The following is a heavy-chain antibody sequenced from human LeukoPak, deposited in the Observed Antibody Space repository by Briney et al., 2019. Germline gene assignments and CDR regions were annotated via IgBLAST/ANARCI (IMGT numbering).Heavy chain of an antibody. V-gene: IGHV3-23*01. CDR2: ISGSSGNT. J-gene: IGHJ6*03. D-gene: IGHD1-26*01. Sequence: PGGSLRLSCAASGFTFSIYAMSWVRQAPGKGLEWVSTISGSSGNTYYADSVKGRFTISRDNSKNALYLQMNSLRAEDTAIYYCAKMNGPIDYYYYMDVWGKGTTVTVSS. CDR1: GFTFSIYA. CDR3: AKMNGPIDYYYYMDV.